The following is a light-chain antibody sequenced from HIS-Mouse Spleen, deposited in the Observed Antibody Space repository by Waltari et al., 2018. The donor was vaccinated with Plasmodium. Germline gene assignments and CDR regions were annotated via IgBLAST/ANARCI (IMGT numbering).Light chain of an antibody. CDR2: DVS. CDR3: CSYAGSYTWV. V-gene: IGLV2-11*01. CDR1: SSDVGGYNY. Sequence: QSALTQPRSVSGSPGQSVTISRTGTSSDVGGYNYVSWYQQHPGKAPKLMIYDVSKRPSGSPGGFFGSKSRNTASLTIAGLQAEDEADYYCCSYAGSYTWVFGGGTKLTVL. J-gene: IGLJ3*02.